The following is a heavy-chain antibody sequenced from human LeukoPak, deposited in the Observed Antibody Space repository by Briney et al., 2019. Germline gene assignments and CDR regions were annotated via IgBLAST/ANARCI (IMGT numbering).Heavy chain of an antibody. V-gene: IGHV3-23*01. CDR1: GFTFSSDA. J-gene: IGHJ4*02. D-gene: IGHD5-12*01. CDR2: VSGSGGST. Sequence: GGSLRLSCAASGFTFSSDAMSWVRQAPGKGLEWVSGVSGSGGSTYYADSVKGRFATSRDNSKNTLYLQMNSLRAEDTAVYYCAKDLDIVATITGNWGQGTLVTVSS. CDR3: AKDLDIVATITGN.